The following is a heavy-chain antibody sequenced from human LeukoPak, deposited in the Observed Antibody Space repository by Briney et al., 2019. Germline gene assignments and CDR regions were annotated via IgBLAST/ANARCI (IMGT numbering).Heavy chain of an antibody. D-gene: IGHD6-19*01. V-gene: IGHV3-23*01. Sequence: GGSLRLSCAASGSTFSSYAMSWVRQAPGKGLEWVSLFSDSAGGTYYADSVKGRFTISRDNSKNTLYLQMNSLRVEDTAIYYCAKQLHSSAWDYFDYWGQGTLVTVSS. CDR1: GSTFSSYA. CDR3: AKQLHSSAWDYFDY. CDR2: FSDSAGGT. J-gene: IGHJ4*02.